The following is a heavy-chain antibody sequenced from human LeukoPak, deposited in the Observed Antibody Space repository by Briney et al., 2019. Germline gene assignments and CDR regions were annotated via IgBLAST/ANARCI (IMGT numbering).Heavy chain of an antibody. J-gene: IGHJ6*03. CDR2: INSEGSRT. CDR3: ARAGTPIYYYMDV. V-gene: IGHV3-74*01. CDR1: GFTLSSYW. Sequence: GGSLRLSCAASGFTLSSYWMHWVRQAPGKGLVWVSHINSEGSRTNYADSVKGRFTISRDNAKNTLYLQMNSLRAEDTAVYYCARAGTPIYYYMDVWGKGTTVTVSS. D-gene: IGHD2-2*02.